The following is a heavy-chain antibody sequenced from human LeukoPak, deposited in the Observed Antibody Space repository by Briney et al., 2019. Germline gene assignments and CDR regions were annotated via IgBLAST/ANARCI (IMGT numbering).Heavy chain of an antibody. D-gene: IGHD1-14*01. CDR3: AIESGDHYYYGMDV. J-gene: IGHJ6*02. Sequence: PSETLSLTCTVSGGSVSSYYWSWIRQPPGKGLEWIGYIYYSGSTNYNPSLKSRVTISVDTSKNQFSLKLSSVTAADTAVYYCAIESGDHYYYGMDVWGQGTTVTVSS. CDR2: IYYSGST. CDR1: GGSVSSYY. V-gene: IGHV4-59*02.